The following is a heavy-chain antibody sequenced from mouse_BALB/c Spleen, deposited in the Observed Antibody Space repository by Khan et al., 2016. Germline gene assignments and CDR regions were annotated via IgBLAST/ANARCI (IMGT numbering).Heavy chain of an antibody. J-gene: IGHJ3*01. V-gene: IGHV14-3*02. CDR3: ARSGFAY. CDR2: IDPANGNA. CDR1: GFNIKDTY. Sequence: VQLKQSGAEIVKPGASVKLSCTASGFNIKDTYMHWVKQRPEQGLEWIGRIDPANGNAKYDPKLQGKATITADTSSNTAYLQLSSLTSEDTAVYYCARSGFAYWGQGTLVTVSA.